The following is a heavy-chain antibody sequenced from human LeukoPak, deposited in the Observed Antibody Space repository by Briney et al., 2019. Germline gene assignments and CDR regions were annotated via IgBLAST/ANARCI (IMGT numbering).Heavy chain of an antibody. CDR3: AGGAAAAAWFDP. CDR1: GGSISSYY. J-gene: IGHJ5*02. CDR2: IYYSGST. V-gene: IGHV4-59*01. D-gene: IGHD6-13*01. Sequence: SETLPLTCTVSGGSISSYYWSWIRQPPGKGLEWIGYIYYSGSTNYNPSLKSRVTISVDTSKNQFSLKLSSVTAADTAVYYCAGGAAAAAWFDPWGQGTLVTVSS.